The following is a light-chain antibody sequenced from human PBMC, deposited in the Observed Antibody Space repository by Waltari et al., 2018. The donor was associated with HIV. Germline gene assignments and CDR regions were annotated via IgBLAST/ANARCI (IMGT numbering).Light chain of an antibody. CDR2: CAS. CDR1: QSVGRH. Sequence: VMTQSTATVSVSPGGSATLSCRASQSVGRHFAWYQQKPGQAPRLLISCASTRATGIPTRFSVSGSGTEFTLTISSLKSEDFAVYYCHQYNKWPRGTFGGGTNVEV. V-gene: IGKV3-15*01. J-gene: IGKJ4*01. CDR3: HQYNKWPRGT.